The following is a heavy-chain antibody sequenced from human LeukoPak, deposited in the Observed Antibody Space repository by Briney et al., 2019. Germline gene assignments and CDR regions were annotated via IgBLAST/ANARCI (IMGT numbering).Heavy chain of an antibody. CDR2: INPNSGGT. CDR1: GYTFTGYY. D-gene: IGHD4-11*01. CDR3: AVDSNYDIYYYMDV. Sequence: GASVKVSCKASGYTFTGYYMHWVRQAPGQGLEWMGWINPNSGGTNYAQKFQGRVTMTTDTSISTAYMELSRLRSDDTAVYYCAVDSNYDIYYYMDVWGKGTTVTVSS. V-gene: IGHV1-2*02. J-gene: IGHJ6*03.